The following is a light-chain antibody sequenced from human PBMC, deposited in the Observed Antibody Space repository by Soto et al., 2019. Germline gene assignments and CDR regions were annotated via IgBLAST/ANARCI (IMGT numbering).Light chain of an antibody. CDR3: CSYAGVDIPMV. Sequence: QSALTQPASVSGSPGQSITISCTGTSKDVGNYKLVSWYQQHPDKAPKLIIYEDTNRPSGISDHFSGSKSGNTASLTISGLQAEDEADYYCCSYAGVDIPMVFGGGTKLTVL. CDR1: SKDVGNYKL. J-gene: IGLJ3*02. V-gene: IGLV2-23*01. CDR2: EDT.